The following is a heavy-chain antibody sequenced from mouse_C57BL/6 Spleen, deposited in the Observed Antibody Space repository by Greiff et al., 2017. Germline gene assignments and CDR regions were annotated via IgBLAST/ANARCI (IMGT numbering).Heavy chain of an antibody. CDR1: GFSLTSYG. V-gene: IGHV2-6-1*01. CDR2: IWSDGST. J-gene: IGHJ4*01. D-gene: IGHD1-1*01. CDR3: ARHGTTVSYYAMDY. Sequence: VMLVESGPGLVAPSQSLSITCTVSGFSLTSYGVHWVRQPPGKGLEWLVVIWSDGSTTYNSALKSRLSISKDNSKSQVFLKMNSLQTDDTAMYYCARHGTTVSYYAMDYWGQGTSVTVSS.